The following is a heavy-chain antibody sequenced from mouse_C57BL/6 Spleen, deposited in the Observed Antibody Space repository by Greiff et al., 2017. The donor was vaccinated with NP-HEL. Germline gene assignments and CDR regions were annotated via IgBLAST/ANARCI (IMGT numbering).Heavy chain of an antibody. V-gene: IGHV5-16*01. CDR2: INYDGSST. J-gene: IGHJ2*01. CDR3: ARGDYGSFLDY. CDR1: GFTFSDYY. Sequence: EVQVVESEGGLVQPGSSMKLSCTASGFTFSDYYMAWVRQVPEKGLEWVANINYDGSSTYYLDSLKSRFIISRDNAKNILYLQMSSLKSEDTATYYCARGDYGSFLDYWGQGTTLTVSS. D-gene: IGHD1-1*01.